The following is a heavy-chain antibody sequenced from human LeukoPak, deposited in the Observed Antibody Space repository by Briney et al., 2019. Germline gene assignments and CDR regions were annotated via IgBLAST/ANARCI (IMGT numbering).Heavy chain of an antibody. CDR1: GFTFDDYA. D-gene: IGHD2-8*01. V-gene: IGHV3-9*01. CDR3: AKEGDCTNGVCYIGVDY. CDR2: ISWNSGSI. Sequence: PGGSLRLSCAASGFTFDDYAMHWVRQAPGKGLEWVSGISWNSGSIGYADSVKGRFTISRDNSKNTLYLQMNSLRAEDTAVYYCAKEGDCTNGVCYIGVDYWGQGTLVTVSS. J-gene: IGHJ4*02.